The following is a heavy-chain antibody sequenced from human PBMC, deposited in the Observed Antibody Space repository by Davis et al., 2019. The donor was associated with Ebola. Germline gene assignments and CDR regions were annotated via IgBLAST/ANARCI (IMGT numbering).Heavy chain of an antibody. V-gene: IGHV4-59*12. CDR3: ARGRVAFDI. CDR2: IYYGGST. CDR1: GGSISSYY. J-gene: IGHJ3*02. Sequence: MPSETLSLTCPVPGGSISSYYWSWIRQPPGKGLEWIGYIYYGGSTNYNPSLKSRVTISVDTSKNQFSLKLTSVTAANTAVYYCARGRVAFDIWDQGTMVTVSS.